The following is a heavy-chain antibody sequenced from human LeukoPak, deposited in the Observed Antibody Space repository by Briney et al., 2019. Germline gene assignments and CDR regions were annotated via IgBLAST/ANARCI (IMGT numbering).Heavy chain of an antibody. CDR3: AREGPRPHDALDI. J-gene: IGHJ3*02. CDR1: GYTFTNYA. V-gene: IGHV1-3*01. CDR2: VNAGNGNT. Sequence: ASVKVSCTASGYTFTNYAIHWVRQAPGQGLEWMGWVNAGNGNTEYSQKFQGRVAITRATSATTAYMELRSLRSEDTALYYCAREGPRPHDALDIWGQGTMVTVSS.